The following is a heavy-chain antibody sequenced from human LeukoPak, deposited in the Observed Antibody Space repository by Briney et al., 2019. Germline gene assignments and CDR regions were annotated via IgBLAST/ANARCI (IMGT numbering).Heavy chain of an antibody. D-gene: IGHD3-3*01. J-gene: IGHJ5*02. CDR1: GYTFTSYY. CDR3: ARDNDFWSGYQQNWFDH. Sequence: ASVTVSCKASGYTFTSYYMHWVRQAPGQGLEWMGIINPSGGSTSYAQKFQGRVTMTRDMSTSTVYMELSSLRSEDTAVYYCARDNDFWSGYQQNWFDHWGQGTLVTVSS. V-gene: IGHV1-46*01. CDR2: INPSGGST.